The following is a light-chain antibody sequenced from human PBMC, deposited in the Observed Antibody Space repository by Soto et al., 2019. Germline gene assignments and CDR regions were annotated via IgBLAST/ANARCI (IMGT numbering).Light chain of an antibody. CDR1: QSVSSN. CDR2: GAS. V-gene: IGKV3-15*01. J-gene: IGKJ2*01. Sequence: EIVMTQSPATLSVSPGERATLSCRASQSVSSNLAWYQQKPDQAPRLLIYGASTRATGIPARFSGSGSGTEFTLTISSRQSEDFAVYYCQEYNNWPPMYTFGQGTKLEIK. CDR3: QEYNNWPPMYT.